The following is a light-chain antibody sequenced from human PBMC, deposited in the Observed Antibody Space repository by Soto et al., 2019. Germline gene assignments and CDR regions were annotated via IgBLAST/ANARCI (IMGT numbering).Light chain of an antibody. J-gene: IGKJ2*01. CDR2: DAS. CDR3: QQRSNWPRA. Sequence: EIVLTQSPATLSLSPGERATLSCRASQSVSSYLAWYQQKPGQAPRILIYDASNRPTVIPARFSGSGSGTDFTLTISSLEPEAFAVYYCQQRSNWPRAFGQGTKLEIK. CDR1: QSVSSY. V-gene: IGKV3-11*01.